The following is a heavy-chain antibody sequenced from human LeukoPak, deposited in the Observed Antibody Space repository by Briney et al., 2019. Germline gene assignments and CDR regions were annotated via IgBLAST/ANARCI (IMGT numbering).Heavy chain of an antibody. D-gene: IGHD3-9*01. CDR2: ISSSGSTI. CDR3: AGRDDILTGYDDY. Sequence: GGSLRLSCAASGFTFSSYAMNWVRQAPGKGLEWVSYISSSGSTIYYADSVKGRFTISRDNAKNSLYLQMNSLRAEDTAVYYCAGRDDILTGYDDYWGQGTLVTVPS. CDR1: GFTFSSYA. J-gene: IGHJ4*02. V-gene: IGHV3-48*03.